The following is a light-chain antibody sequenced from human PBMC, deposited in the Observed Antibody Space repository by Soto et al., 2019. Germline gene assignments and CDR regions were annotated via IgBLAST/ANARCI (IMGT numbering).Light chain of an antibody. CDR1: SSDVGAYNY. Sequence: QSVLTQPRSVSGSPGQSVTISCTGTSSDVGAYNYVPWYQQHSGKAPKFMIYDVSKRPSGVPDRFSGSKSGNTASLTISGLQAEDEADYYCCSYAGTYSYVFGTG. V-gene: IGLV2-11*01. J-gene: IGLJ1*01. CDR2: DVS. CDR3: CSYAGTYSYV.